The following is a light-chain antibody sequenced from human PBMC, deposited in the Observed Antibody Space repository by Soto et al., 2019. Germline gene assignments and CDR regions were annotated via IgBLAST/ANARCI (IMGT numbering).Light chain of an antibody. J-gene: IGKJ2*01. CDR2: KAS. CDR3: RHYNTYSPPYT. V-gene: IGKV1-5*03. CDR1: QSISYW. Sequence: DIQMTQSPSTLSASVGDRVTITCRASQSISYWLAWYQQKPGKAPNLLIYKASSLESGVPSRFSGSGSGTVFTLTISSLQPDDFATYYCRHYNTYSPPYTFGQGTKLEIK.